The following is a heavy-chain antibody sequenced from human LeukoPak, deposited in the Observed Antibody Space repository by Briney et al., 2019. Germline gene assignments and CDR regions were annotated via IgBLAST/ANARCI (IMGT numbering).Heavy chain of an antibody. V-gene: IGHV4-34*01. CDR1: GGSFSGYY. CDR3: ARASLLYPILSIAAVECYYYYMDV. J-gene: IGHJ6*03. CDR2: INHSGST. Sequence: SETLSLTCAVYGGSFSGYYWSWIRQPPGKGLEWIGEINHSGSTNYNPSLKSRVTISVDTSKNQFSLKLSSVTAADTAVYYCARASLLYPILSIAAVECYYYYMDVWGKGTTVTVSS. D-gene: IGHD6-13*01.